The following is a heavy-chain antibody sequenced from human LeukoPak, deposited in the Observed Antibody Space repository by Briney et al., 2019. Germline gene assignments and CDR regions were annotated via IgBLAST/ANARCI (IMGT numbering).Heavy chain of an antibody. CDR1: GFTFSSYE. D-gene: IGHD2-15*01. CDR2: ISSSGSTI. V-gene: IGHV3-48*03. Sequence: GGSLRLSCAASGFTFSSYEMNWVRQAPGKGLEWVSYISSSGSTIYYADSVKGRLTISRDNAKNSLYLQMNSLRAEDTAVYYCARDCSGGSCYGYWGQGTLVTVSS. J-gene: IGHJ4*02. CDR3: ARDCSGGSCYGY.